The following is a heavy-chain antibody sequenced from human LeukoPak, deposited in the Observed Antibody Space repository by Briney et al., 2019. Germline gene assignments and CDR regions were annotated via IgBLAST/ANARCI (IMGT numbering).Heavy chain of an antibody. CDR3: ARGPPPTYYYDSSGNQDYYYGMDV. J-gene: IGHJ6*02. D-gene: IGHD3-22*01. CDR1: GYTFTGYD. CDR2: MNPNSGNT. Sequence: ASVRVSCKASGYTFTGYDINWVRQATGQGLEWMGWMNPNSGNTGYAQKFQGRATMTRNTSISTAYMELSSLRSEDTAVYYCARGPPPTYYYDSSGNQDYYYGMDVWGQGTTVTVSS. V-gene: IGHV1-8*01.